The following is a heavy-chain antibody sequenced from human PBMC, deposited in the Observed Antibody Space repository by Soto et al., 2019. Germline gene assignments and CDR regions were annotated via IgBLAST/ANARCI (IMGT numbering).Heavy chain of an antibody. J-gene: IGHJ4*02. CDR1: GGSISSYY. D-gene: IGHD5-12*01. CDR3: AREGGYASPLQY. Sequence: SEPLSLPCTVSGGSISSYYWSWIRQPPGKGLGWIGYISYSGNTNYNSSLKSRVTISVDTSKNQFSLKLRSVTAADTAMYYCAREGGYASPLQYWGQGTLVTVSS. CDR2: ISYSGNT. V-gene: IGHV4-59*01.